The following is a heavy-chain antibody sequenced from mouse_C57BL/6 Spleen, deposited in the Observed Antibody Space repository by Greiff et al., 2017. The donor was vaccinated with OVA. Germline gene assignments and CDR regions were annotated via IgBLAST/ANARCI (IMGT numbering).Heavy chain of an antibody. CDR2: INPSTGGT. Sequence: VQLQQSGPELVKPGASVKISCKASGYSFTGYYMNWVKQSPEKSLEWIGEINPSTGGTTYNQKFKAKATLTVDKSSSTAYMQLKSLTSEDSAVYYCARSLMWDYDGRYVDYWGQGTTLTVSS. CDR1: GYSFTGYY. D-gene: IGHD2-4*01. CDR3: ARSLMWDYDGRYVDY. V-gene: IGHV1-42*01. J-gene: IGHJ2*01.